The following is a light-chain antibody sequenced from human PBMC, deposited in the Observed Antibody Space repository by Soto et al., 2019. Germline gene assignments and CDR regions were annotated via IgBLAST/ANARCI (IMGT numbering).Light chain of an antibody. CDR3: MQGTHWPPT. CDR1: QSLVNSDGNTY. V-gene: IGKV2-30*01. CDR2: KVS. Sequence: DVVMTQSPLSLPVTLGQPASISCRSSQSLVNSDGNTYLNWFQQRPGQSPRRLIYKVSNRDSGVPDRLSGSGSGTDFTLNISRVEAEDVGVYYCMQGTHWPPTFGQGTKVEIK. J-gene: IGKJ1*01.